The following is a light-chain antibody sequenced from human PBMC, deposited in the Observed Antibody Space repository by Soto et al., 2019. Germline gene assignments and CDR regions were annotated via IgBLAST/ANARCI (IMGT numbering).Light chain of an antibody. V-gene: IGKV3-15*01. Sequence: TPSPANLSVSPCEGSTLSFMASPRFSSNLAWYQQTPCQSPRLLIYGASTRATGIPGRFSGTGFGTEFTLTISSLQSGDSAVYYCQQYNNRPRTFGQGTKVDIK. CDR2: GAS. J-gene: IGKJ1*01. CDR3: QQYNNRPRT. CDR1: PRFSSN.